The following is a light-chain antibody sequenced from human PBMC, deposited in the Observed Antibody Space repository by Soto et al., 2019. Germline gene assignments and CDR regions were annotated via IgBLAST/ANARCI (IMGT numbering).Light chain of an antibody. CDR3: YQYGSTPPT. CDR1: QSVSSSY. J-gene: IGKJ1*01. CDR2: GAS. V-gene: IGKV3-20*01. Sequence: EIVLTQSPVTLSLSPGERATLSCRASQSVSSSYLAWYQQKPGQAPRLLIYGASSRATGIPDRFSGSGSGTDFTLTISRLEPEDFVVFYCYQYGSTPPTFGQGTKVDIK.